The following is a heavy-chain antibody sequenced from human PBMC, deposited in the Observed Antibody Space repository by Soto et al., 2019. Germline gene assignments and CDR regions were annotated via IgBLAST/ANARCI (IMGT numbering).Heavy chain of an antibody. CDR2: IHNDGSTT. CDR3: ARDNRNSY. CDR1: GFTFSSYW. J-gene: IGHJ4*01. D-gene: IGHD1-7*01. V-gene: IGHV3-74*01. Sequence: EVQLVESGGGLVQPGGSVRLSCAASGFTFSSYWMHWVRQAPGKGLMWVSRIHNDGSTTRYADSVKGRFTISRDNAKNTLYLQMSSPRVEDTAVYYCARDNRNSYWGQGTLVTVSS.